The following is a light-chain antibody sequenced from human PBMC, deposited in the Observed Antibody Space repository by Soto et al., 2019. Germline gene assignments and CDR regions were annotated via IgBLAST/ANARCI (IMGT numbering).Light chain of an antibody. Sequence: DIQMTQSPSTLSASVGDRVTINCRARQSTSSWLSWYEQKPGKAPKFLIYDASSLESGVPSRFSGSGSRTEFTLTISCLQPDDFATYYRQHYNSYPFTFGPGTKVDIK. CDR3: QHYNSYPFT. J-gene: IGKJ3*01. CDR2: DAS. CDR1: QSTSSW. V-gene: IGKV1-5*01.